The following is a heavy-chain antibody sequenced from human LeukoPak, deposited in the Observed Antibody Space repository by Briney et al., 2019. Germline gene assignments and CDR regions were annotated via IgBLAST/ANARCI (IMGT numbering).Heavy chain of an antibody. CDR1: GYSFTSYW. D-gene: IGHD2-21*01. Sequence: GESLKISCKGSGYSFTSYWIGWVRQMPGKGLEWMGIIYPGDSDTRYSPSFQGQVTISADKPISTAYLQWSSLKASDTAMYYCAGQEYCGGDCNDAFDIWGQGTMVTVSS. CDR2: IYPGDSDT. CDR3: AGQEYCGGDCNDAFDI. J-gene: IGHJ3*02. V-gene: IGHV5-51*01.